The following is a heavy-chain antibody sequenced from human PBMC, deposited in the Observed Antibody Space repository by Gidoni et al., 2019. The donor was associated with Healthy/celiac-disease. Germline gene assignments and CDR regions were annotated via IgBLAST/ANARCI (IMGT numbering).Heavy chain of an antibody. CDR1: GFTFSSYA. J-gene: IGHJ4*02. D-gene: IGHD1-26*01. CDR3: AKVLWVEMVTMGGFDY. Sequence: EVQLLESGGGLVQPGGSLRLSCAASGFTFSSYAMSWVRQAPGKGLECVSAISGSGGSTYYADSVKGRFTISRDNSKNTLYLQMNSLRAEDTAVYYCAKVLWVEMVTMGGFDYWGQGTLVTVSS. V-gene: IGHV3-23*01. CDR2: ISGSGGST.